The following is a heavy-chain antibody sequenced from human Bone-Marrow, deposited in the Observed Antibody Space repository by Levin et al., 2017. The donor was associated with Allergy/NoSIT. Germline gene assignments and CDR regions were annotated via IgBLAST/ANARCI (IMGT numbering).Heavy chain of an antibody. CDR3: ARGALSGYSSSGVNY. J-gene: IGHJ4*02. D-gene: IGHD6-13*01. CDR1: GGSISSSNW. CDR2: IYHSGST. V-gene: IGHV4-4*02. Sequence: SETLSLTCAVSGGSISSSNWWSWVRQPPGKGLEWIGEIYHSGSTTYNPSLKSRVTISVDKSKNQFSLKLNSVTAADTAVYYCARGALSGYSSSGVNYWGQGTLVTVSS.